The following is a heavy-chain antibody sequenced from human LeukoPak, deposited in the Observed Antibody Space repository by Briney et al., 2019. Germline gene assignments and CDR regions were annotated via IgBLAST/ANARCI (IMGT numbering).Heavy chain of an antibody. CDR1: GFTFRNYA. J-gene: IGHJ3*02. D-gene: IGHD6-19*01. V-gene: IGHV3-23*01. CDR2: ISGSDGST. Sequence: GGSLRLSCTASGFTFRNYAMSWVRQAPGKGLEWVSAISGSDGSTYNADCVKGRFTISRDNSENTLYLQMSSLRAEDTAVYYCAKHGYSSGIYDAFDIWGQGTMVTVSS. CDR3: AKHGYSSGIYDAFDI.